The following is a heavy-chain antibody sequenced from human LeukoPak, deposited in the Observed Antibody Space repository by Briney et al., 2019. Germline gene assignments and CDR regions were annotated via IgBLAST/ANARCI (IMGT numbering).Heavy chain of an antibody. CDR1: GGSISSYY. V-gene: IGHV4-4*07. CDR3: ARDHVDYGDYVSPYYYYYYMDV. J-gene: IGHJ6*03. CDR2: IYTSGST. D-gene: IGHD4-17*01. Sequence: SETLSLTCTVSGGSISSYYRSWIRQPAGKGLERIGRIYTSGSTNYNPSLKSRVTMSVDTSKNQFSLKLSSVTAADTAVYYCARDHVDYGDYVSPYYYYYYMDVWGKGTTVTISS.